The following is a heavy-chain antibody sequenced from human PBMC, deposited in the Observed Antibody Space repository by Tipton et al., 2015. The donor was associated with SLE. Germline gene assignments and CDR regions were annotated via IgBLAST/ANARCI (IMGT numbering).Heavy chain of an antibody. CDR2: IYYSGST. D-gene: IGHD6-25*01. CDR3: ARDGVGKSGPGYFQH. V-gene: IGHV4-59*01. CDR1: GGSISSYY. J-gene: IGHJ1*01. Sequence: TLSLTCTVSGGSISSYYWNWIRQPPGKGLEWIGYIYYSGSTNYNPALKSRVTISVDTSKNQFSLKLSSVTAADTAVYYCARDGVGKSGPGYFQHWGQGTLVTVSS.